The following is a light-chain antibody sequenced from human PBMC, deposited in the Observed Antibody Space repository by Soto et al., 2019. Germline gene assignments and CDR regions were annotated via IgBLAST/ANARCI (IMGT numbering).Light chain of an antibody. CDR2: GDN. V-gene: IGLV1-40*01. CDR1: TSNIGAPYD. Sequence: QSVLTQPPSVSGAPGQRVSISCTGSTSNIGAPYDVHWYQHLPGTAPKLLIYGDNNRPSGVPDRFSGSKSGTSASLAITRLQAEDEADYYCSSYIPSNVDWVFGGGTKLTVL. CDR3: SSYIPSNVDWV. J-gene: IGLJ3*02.